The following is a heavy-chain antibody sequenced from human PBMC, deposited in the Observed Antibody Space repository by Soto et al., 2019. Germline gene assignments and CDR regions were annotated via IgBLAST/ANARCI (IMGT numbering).Heavy chain of an antibody. J-gene: IGHJ4*02. Sequence: SATLSLTCGGAGGAISSGGYSWSWIRQPPGKGLEWIGYIYHSGSTYYNPSLKSRVTISVDRSKNQFSLKLSSVTAADTAVYYCARTQAVFIDYWGQGSPVTVSS. CDR2: IYHSGST. CDR1: GGAISSGGYS. CDR3: ARTQAVFIDY. D-gene: IGHD3-10*01. V-gene: IGHV4-30-2*01.